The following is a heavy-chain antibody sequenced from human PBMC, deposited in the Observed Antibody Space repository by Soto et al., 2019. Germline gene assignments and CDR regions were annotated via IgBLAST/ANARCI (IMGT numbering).Heavy chain of an antibody. Sequence: QVQLVQSGAEVKKPGSSVKVSCKASGGTFSSYTISWVLQAPGQGLEWMGRIIPILGIAHYAKKFQGRVTITADKSTSTAYMELSSLRSEDTAVYYCARDCGMTTVVTEAAFDIWGKGTMVTVSS. CDR2: IIPILGIA. V-gene: IGHV1-69*08. CDR1: GGTFSSYT. D-gene: IGHD4-17*01. J-gene: IGHJ3*02. CDR3: ARDCGMTTVVTEAAFDI.